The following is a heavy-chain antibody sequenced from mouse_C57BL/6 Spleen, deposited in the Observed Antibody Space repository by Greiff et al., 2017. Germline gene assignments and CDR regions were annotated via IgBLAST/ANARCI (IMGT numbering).Heavy chain of an antibody. Sequence: VQLQQSGPELVKPGASVKISCKASGYAFSSSWMNWVKQRPGKGLEWIGRIYPGDGDTNYNGKFKGKATLTADKSSSTAYMQLSSLTSEDSVVYFCSTHYDGNYWGQGTTLTVSS. V-gene: IGHV1-82*01. CDR1: GYAFSSSW. D-gene: IGHD1-2*01. CDR3: STHYDGNY. CDR2: IYPGDGDT. J-gene: IGHJ2*01.